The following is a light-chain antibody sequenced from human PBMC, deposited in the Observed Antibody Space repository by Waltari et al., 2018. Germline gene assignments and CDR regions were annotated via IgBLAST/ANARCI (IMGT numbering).Light chain of an antibody. CDR2: DAS. V-gene: IGKV3D-20*01. CDR3: QQYGGSSLT. J-gene: IGKJ4*01. Sequence: EIVLTPSPATLPLSPGERATLSRGASQSISSRSLAWYPQKPGLAPRLLSYDASSRATGIPDRFSGSGSGTDFTLTISRLEPEEFAVYHCQQYGGSSLTFGGVTRVEIK. CDR1: QSISSRS.